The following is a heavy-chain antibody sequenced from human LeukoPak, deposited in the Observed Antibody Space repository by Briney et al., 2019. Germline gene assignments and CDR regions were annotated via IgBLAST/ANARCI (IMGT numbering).Heavy chain of an antibody. D-gene: IGHD1-1*01. J-gene: IGHJ5*02. V-gene: IGHV3-73*01. CDR3: TRPNDGNWSDP. Sequence: GGSLRLSCAASGFTFSGSSMHWVRQASGKGLEWVGRIRTKAYTYATAYAASVSGRFTISRDDSKNMVYLQMNSLKTEDTAVYYCTRPNDGNWSDPWGQGTLVTVSS. CDR2: IRTKAYTYAT. CDR1: GFTFSGSS.